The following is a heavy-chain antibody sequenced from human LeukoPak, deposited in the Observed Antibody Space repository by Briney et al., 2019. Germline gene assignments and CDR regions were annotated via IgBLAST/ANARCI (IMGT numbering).Heavy chain of an antibody. D-gene: IGHD4-17*01. Sequence: GGSLRLSCAASGFTFSSYAMSWVRQAPGKGLEGVSAISGSGGSTYYADSVKGRFTISRDNYKNTLYLQMNSLRAEDTAVYHCAKDDYGDYIFDYWGQGTLVTVSS. CDR3: AKDDYGDYIFDY. J-gene: IGHJ4*02. V-gene: IGHV3-23*01. CDR2: ISGSGGST. CDR1: GFTFSSYA.